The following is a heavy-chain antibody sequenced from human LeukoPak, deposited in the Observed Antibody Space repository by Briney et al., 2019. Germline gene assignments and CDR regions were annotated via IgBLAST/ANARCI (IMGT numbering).Heavy chain of an antibody. CDR3: ARDQYSSGWYDY. CDR2: IIPIFGTA. CDR1: GGTFSSYA. D-gene: IGHD6-19*01. Sequence: ASVKVSCKASGGTFSSYAISWVRQAPGQGLEWMGGIIPIFGTANYAQKFQGRVTITADEYTSTAYMELSSLRSEDTAVYYCARDQYSSGWYDYWGQGTLVTVSS. J-gene: IGHJ4*02. V-gene: IGHV1-69*13.